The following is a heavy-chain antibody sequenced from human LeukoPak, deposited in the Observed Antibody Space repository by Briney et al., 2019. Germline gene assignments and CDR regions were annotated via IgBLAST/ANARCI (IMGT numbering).Heavy chain of an antibody. CDR2: IYADVAT. Sequence: SEALSLTCTVSGASINTYYRSWIRQPAGKGLEWIGRIYADVATNYNSSLKSRVTMSVDTSKNQFSLKLDSLTAADTAVYYCAKVGNNYVFDSWGQGTLVTVSS. V-gene: IGHV4-4*07. D-gene: IGHD1/OR15-1a*01. CDR3: AKVGNNYVFDS. CDR1: GASINTYY. J-gene: IGHJ4*02.